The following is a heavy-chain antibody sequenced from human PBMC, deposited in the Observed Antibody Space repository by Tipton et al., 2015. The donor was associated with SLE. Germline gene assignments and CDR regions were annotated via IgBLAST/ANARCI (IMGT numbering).Heavy chain of an antibody. CDR2: ISYDGSNK. CDR3: ARDSSYSTSRGHFDY. Sequence: RSLRLSCAASGFTFSSYAMHWVRQAPGKGLEWVAVISYDGSNKNYADSVKGRFTISRDNSKNTVYLQMNSLRAEDMAVYYCARDSSYSTSRGHFDYWGQGTLVTVSS. V-gene: IGHV3-30*04. CDR1: GFTFSSYA. D-gene: IGHD6-6*01. J-gene: IGHJ4*02.